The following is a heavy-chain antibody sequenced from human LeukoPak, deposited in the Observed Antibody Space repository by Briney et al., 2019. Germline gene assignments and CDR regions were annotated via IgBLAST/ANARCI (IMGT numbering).Heavy chain of an antibody. CDR2: ISRSGSTI. J-gene: IGHJ4*02. CDR3: ARIAVWGSYRHIDY. D-gene: IGHD3-16*02. V-gene: IGHV3-48*03. CDR1: GFTFSSYE. Sequence: GGSLRLSCAASGFTFSSYEMNWVRQAPGRGLEWVSYISRSGSTIYYADSVKGRFTISRDNAKNSLYLQMNSLRAEDTAVYCCARIAVWGSYRHIDYWGQGTLVTVSS.